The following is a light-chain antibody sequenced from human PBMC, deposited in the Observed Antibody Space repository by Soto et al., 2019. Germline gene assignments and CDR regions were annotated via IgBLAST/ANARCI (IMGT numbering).Light chain of an antibody. V-gene: IGKV3-15*01. J-gene: IGKJ4*01. CDR3: QQYKNWPPLT. Sequence: EIVMTQSPATLSVSPGETATLSCRASQSVSYNLAWYQQKPGQGPRLVIYGAFSRATGIPARFSGSGSGTEFTPTISSLQSEDFAVYYCQQYKNWPPLTFGGGTKGEIK. CDR2: GAF. CDR1: QSVSYN.